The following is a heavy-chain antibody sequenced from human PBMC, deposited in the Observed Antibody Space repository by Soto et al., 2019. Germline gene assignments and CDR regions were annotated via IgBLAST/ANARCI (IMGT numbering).Heavy chain of an antibody. J-gene: IGHJ6*02. CDR1: GFTFSSYG. CDR3: AKDRYCSGGTCLNFYGMDV. D-gene: IGHD2-15*01. V-gene: IGHV3-30*18. CDR2: ISYDGSNK. Sequence: GGSLRLSCAASGFTFSSYGIHWVRQAPGKGLEWVAVISYDGSNKYYADSVKGRFTISRDNSKNTLYLQMNSLRTEDTAMYYCAKDRYCSGGTCLNFYGMDVWGQGTTVTVSS.